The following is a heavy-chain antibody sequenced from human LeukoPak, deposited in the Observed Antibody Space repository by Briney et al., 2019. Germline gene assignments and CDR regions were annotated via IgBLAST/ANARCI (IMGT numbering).Heavy chain of an antibody. V-gene: IGHV4-4*07. CDR2: ISTSGST. CDR3: ARVRYSDSSVLTRKRSYYFDY. D-gene: IGHD3-22*01. J-gene: IGHJ4*02. Sequence: SETLSVTCTVSGGSISSYYWSWIRQPAGKGLESIGHISTSGSTNYNPSVKSRVTMSVDTSKNQFSLKLSPVTAADTAVYYCARVRYSDSSVLTRKRSYYFDYWGQGTLVTVSS. CDR1: GGSISSYY.